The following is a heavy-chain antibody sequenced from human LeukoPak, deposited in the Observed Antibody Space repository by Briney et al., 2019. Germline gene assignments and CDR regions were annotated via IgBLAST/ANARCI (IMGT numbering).Heavy chain of an antibody. V-gene: IGHV3-43*01. D-gene: IGHD2-2*02. Sequence: GSLTLSCPTSALTLAEYSMRWVRHVRGEGLEWVCGIHGEGGSRDWDDYMRGRFSMNRDNSNNSLYLKMNSVRSEDTAFYYCAKGGCNSSTHCYTMSEYFDYWGQGTLVTVSS. CDR3: AKGGCNSSTHCYTMSEYFDY. J-gene: IGHJ4*02. CDR2: IHGEGGSR. CDR1: ALTLAEYS.